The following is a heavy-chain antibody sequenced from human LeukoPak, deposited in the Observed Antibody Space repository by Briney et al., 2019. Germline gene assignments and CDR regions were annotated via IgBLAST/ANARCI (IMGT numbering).Heavy chain of an antibody. CDR3: ARGGPIVVVSGAFDI. D-gene: IGHD3-22*01. Sequence: GGSLRLSCTASGFTFSVYPMTWVRQAPGKGLEWVSSISGSGDSTYYADSVKGRFTISRDNAKNSLYLQMNSLRAEDTAVYYYARGGPIVVVSGAFDIWGQGTMVTVSS. CDR2: ISGSGDST. J-gene: IGHJ3*02. CDR1: GFTFSVYP. V-gene: IGHV3-23*01.